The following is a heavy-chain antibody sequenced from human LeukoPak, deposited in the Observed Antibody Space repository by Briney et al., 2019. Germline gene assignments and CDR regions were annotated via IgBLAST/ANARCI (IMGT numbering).Heavy chain of an antibody. CDR2: IYVNGKT. D-gene: IGHD3-10*01. V-gene: IGHV3-53*01. J-gene: IGHJ3*02. CDR1: GLTVSDNY. Sequence: GSLRLSCAVSGLTVSDNYMSWVRQAPGKGLEWVSVIYVNGKTYYAESVKGRFTISRDSSKNTLDLQMNSLRVEDTAAYYCARDRAHGSGRIGAFDIWGQGTVVTVSS. CDR3: ARDRAHGSGRIGAFDI.